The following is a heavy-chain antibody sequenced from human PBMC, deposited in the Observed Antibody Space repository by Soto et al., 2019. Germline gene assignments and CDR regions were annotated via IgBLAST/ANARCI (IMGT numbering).Heavy chain of an antibody. CDR3: ARMGTYYYDSSGYYYDY. D-gene: IGHD3-22*01. Sequence: QVQLVQSGAEVKKPGSSVKVSCKASGGTFSSSTISWVRQAPGQGLEWMGRIIHILGIANYAQKFQGRVTITADKSTSTAYREPRSLRSEDTAVDHCARMGTYYYDSSGYYYDYWGQGTLVTVSS. CDR1: GGTFSSST. CDR2: IIHILGIA. J-gene: IGHJ4*02. V-gene: IGHV1-69*02.